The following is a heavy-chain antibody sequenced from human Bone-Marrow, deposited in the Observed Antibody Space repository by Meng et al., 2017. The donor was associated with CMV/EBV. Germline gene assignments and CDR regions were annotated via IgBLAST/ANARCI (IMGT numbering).Heavy chain of an antibody. CDR1: GFTFDDYG. CDR3: AKVVPGYRSTTSCSPDH. Sequence: GESLKISCAASGFTFDDYGMSWVRQAPGKGLEWVSGINWNGGSTGYADSVKGRFTISRDNAKNSLYLQMNSLRAEDTALYYCAKVVPGYRSTTSCSPDHWGQGTLVTVSS. J-gene: IGHJ4*02. CDR2: INWNGGST. V-gene: IGHV3-20*04. D-gene: IGHD2-2*01.